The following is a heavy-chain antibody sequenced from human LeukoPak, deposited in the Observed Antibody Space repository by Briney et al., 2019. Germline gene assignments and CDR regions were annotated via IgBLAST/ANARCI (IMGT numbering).Heavy chain of an antibody. J-gene: IGHJ3*02. V-gene: IGHV3-7*01. CDR3: ARRTFDIVVVPANPNPNAFDI. CDR1: GFTFSSYW. Sequence: PVGTLRLSCAPSGFTFSSYWMGWVRQAPGGGLEWGANIKQAGGEKYYVDSVKGRFTISRYNAKNSLYLQMISLRAEDTAVYYCARRTFDIVVVPANPNPNAFDIWGQGTMVTVSS. CDR2: IKQAGGEK. D-gene: IGHD2-2*01.